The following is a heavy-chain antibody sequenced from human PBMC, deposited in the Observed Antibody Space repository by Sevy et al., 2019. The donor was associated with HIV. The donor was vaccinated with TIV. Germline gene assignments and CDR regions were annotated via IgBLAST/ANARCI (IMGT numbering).Heavy chain of an antibody. D-gene: IGHD2-2*01. V-gene: IGHV3-7*03. CDR3: ARDCSSTNCLGGMDV. Sequence: EGSLRLSCAASGFTFSSYWMSWVRQAPGKGLEWVANIKKDESEKYYVDSVTGRFTMSRDNAKNSLYLQMTSRRVEDRAMYYCARDCSSTNCLGGMDVWGQGTTVTVSS. J-gene: IGHJ6*02. CDR1: GFTFSSYW. CDR2: IKKDESEK.